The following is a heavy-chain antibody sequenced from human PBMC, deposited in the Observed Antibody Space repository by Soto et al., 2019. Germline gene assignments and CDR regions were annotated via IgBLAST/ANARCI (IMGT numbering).Heavy chain of an antibody. Sequence: QITLKESGPTLVKPTQALTLTCSFSGFSLSTGGRGVGWIRQPPGKALEWLAVIYWNDDKRFSPSLKSRLTITMDTSKNQVVLTMTNIDPVDSATYYCAHRGYGDYPRDNWFDPWGQGTLVTVSS. J-gene: IGHJ5*02. V-gene: IGHV2-5*01. CDR3: AHRGYGDYPRDNWFDP. CDR2: IYWNDDK. CDR1: GFSLSTGGRG. D-gene: IGHD4-17*01.